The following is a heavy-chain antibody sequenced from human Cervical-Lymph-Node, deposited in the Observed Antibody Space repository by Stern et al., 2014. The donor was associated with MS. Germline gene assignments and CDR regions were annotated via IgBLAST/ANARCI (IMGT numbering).Heavy chain of an antibody. CDR2: IYPGDSDT. V-gene: IGHV5-51*01. D-gene: IGHD1-14*01. CDR3: ARQRSSTNRADY. J-gene: IGHJ4*02. Sequence: VQLVESGAEVKKPGESLKISCKGSGYSFTSSWIVWGRQMPGKGLEWMGIIYPGDSDTRYTPSFQGQVTISADKSISTAYLQWSSLRASDTAMYYCARQRSSTNRADYWGQGTLVTVSS. CDR1: GYSFTSSW.